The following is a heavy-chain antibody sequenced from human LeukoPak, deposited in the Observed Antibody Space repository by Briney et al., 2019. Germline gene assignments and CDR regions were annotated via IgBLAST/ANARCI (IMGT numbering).Heavy chain of an antibody. D-gene: IGHD1-14*01. CDR3: AKDRGTTGLAPPSMDV. CDR2: ISTSSIYI. Sequence: GGSLRLSCAASGFTFSTYSMNWVRQTPGKGLEWVSSISTSSIYIYYADSVKGRFTISRDNSKNTLYLQMNSLRAEDTAVYYCAKDRGTTGLAPPSMDVWGKGTTVTISS. CDR1: GFTFSTYS. V-gene: IGHV3-21*01. J-gene: IGHJ6*03.